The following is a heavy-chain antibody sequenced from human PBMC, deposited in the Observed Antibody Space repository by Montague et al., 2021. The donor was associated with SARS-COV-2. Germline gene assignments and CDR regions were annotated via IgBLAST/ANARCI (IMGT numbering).Heavy chain of an antibody. Sequence: NEYAVSLKSRIKINQDTSKTQFSLQVKSMTPEDTAVYYCALAVAGRGGYDYWGQGTLVTVSS. J-gene: IGHJ4*02. CDR3: ALAVAGRGGYDY. V-gene: IGHV6-1*01. CDR2: N. D-gene: IGHD6-19*01.